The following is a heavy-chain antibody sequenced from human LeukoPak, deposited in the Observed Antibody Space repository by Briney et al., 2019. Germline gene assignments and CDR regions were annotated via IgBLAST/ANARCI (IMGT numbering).Heavy chain of an antibody. CDR2: INSDASMT. CDR1: GFTFGTYW. V-gene: IGHV3-74*01. CDR3: VRDQDGGFDY. J-gene: IGHJ4*02. Sequence: GGSLSLTCVASGFTFGTYWMHWVRHAPGKGLVWVSRINSDASMTNYADSVKGRFTISRDNAKKTLYLQMNSLRVEDTALYYCVRDQDGGFDYWGQGTVVDVSS.